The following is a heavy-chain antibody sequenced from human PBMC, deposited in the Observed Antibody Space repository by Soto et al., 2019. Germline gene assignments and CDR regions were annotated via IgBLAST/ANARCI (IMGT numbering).Heavy chain of an antibody. D-gene: IGHD2-15*01. J-gene: IGHJ3*01. V-gene: IGHV1-3*01. CDR2: INAGNGNT. CDR3: ARDRMVVAANNDAFDA. Sequence: GYTFTSYAMHWVRQAPGQRLEWMGWINAGNGNTKYAQKLQGRVTITTDTSASTAYMELRSLRSDDTAVYYCARDRMVVAANNDAFDACGHGTIDAVAS. CDR1: GYTFTSYA.